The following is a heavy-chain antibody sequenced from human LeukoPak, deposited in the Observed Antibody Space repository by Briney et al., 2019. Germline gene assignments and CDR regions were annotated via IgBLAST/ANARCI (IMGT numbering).Heavy chain of an antibody. CDR3: ARDEMVNYDILTGYHY. CDR1: GGSISSGSYY. D-gene: IGHD3-9*01. CDR2: IYTSGST. J-gene: IGHJ4*02. Sequence: SETLSLTCTVSGGSISSGSYYWSWIRQPAGKGLEWIGRIYTSGSTNYNPSLKSRVTISVDTSKNQFSLKLSSVTAADTAVYYCARDEMVNYDILTGYHYWGQGTLVTVSS. V-gene: IGHV4-61*02.